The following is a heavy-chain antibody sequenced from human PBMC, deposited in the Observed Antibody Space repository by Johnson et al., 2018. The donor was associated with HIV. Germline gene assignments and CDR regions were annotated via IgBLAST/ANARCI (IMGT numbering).Heavy chain of an antibody. D-gene: IGHD6-13*01. CDR2: IKQDGSDE. J-gene: IGHJ3*02. V-gene: IGHV3-7*05. CDR1: GFTFSTYW. Sequence: VQLVESGGGLVQTGGSRRLSCAASGFTFSTYWMSWVRQAPGKGLEWVANIKQDGSDEYYVDSVKGRFTIYRDNTKNLLYLQMNSLRAEDTAVYYCTTGQLGGASDIWGQGTMVTVSS. CDR3: TTGQLGGASDI.